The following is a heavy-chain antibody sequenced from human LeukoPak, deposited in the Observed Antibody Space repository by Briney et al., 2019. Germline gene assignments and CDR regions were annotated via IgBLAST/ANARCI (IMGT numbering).Heavy chain of an antibody. D-gene: IGHD3-10*01. J-gene: IGHJ5*02. Sequence: GGSLRLSCAASGFTFSSYAMHWVRQAPGKGLEWMGGFDPEDGETFYAQKFQGRVTMTEDTSTDTAYMELRSLRSDDTAVYYCARVFGFGESYGDPWGQGTLVTVSS. V-gene: IGHV1-24*01. CDR2: FDPEDGET. CDR1: GFTFSSYA. CDR3: ARVFGFGESYGDP.